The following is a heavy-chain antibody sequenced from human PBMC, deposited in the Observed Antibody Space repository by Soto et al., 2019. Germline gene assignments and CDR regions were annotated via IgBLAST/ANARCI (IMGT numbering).Heavy chain of an antibody. Sequence: GGSLRLSCAASGFTFSNYAMHWVRQAPGKGLEWVAVVSYDGRNKNQADSVQGRFTISRDTSKNTLYLEMNSLRDEDTAVYYCARNGGGFGELLLNSYDAFDLWGQGKLVTVSS. CDR3: ARNGGGFGELLLNSYDAFDL. J-gene: IGHJ3*01. V-gene: IGHV3-30*04. D-gene: IGHD3-10*01. CDR1: GFTFSNYA. CDR2: VSYDGRNK.